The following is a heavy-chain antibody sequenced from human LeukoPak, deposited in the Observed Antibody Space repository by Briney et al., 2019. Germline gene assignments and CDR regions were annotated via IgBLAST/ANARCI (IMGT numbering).Heavy chain of an antibody. V-gene: IGHV3-66*01. CDR3: AKVGAVAAVDY. Sequence: GGSLRLSCAASGFTFSNYAMHWVRQAPGKGLEWVAVIYTGDTTYYADSVKGRFTISRDNSKNTLYLQMDGLRVEDTAVYYCAKVGAVAAVDYWGQGTLVTVSS. CDR2: IYTGDTT. J-gene: IGHJ4*02. CDR1: GFTFSNYA. D-gene: IGHD6-19*01.